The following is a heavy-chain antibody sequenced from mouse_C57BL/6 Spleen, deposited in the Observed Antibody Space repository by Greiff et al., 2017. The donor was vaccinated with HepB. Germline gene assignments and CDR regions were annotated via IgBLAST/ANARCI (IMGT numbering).Heavy chain of an antibody. D-gene: IGHD2-5*01. CDR1: GYAFSSSW. Sequence: QVQLQQSGPELVKPGASVKISCKASGYAFSSSWMNWVKQRPGKGLEWIGRIYTGDGDTNYNGKFKGKATLTADKSSSTSYMQLSSLTSEDSAVYFCAREDYYSNYGWYFDVWGTGTTVTVSS. V-gene: IGHV1-82*01. CDR3: AREDYYSNYGWYFDV. J-gene: IGHJ1*03. CDR2: IYTGDGDT.